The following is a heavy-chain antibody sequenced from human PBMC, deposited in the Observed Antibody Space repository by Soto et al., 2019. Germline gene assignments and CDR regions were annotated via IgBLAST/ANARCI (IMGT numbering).Heavy chain of an antibody. V-gene: IGHV1-69*08. CDR3: AREAYYYGSAAFFDY. J-gene: IGHJ4*02. D-gene: IGHD3-10*01. CDR2: IIPILGIA. CDR1: GGTFSSYT. Sequence: QVQLVQSGAEVKKPGSSVKVSCKASGGTFSSYTISWVRQAPGQGLEWMGRIIPILGIANYAQKFQGRVTXTXXXSXXTAYMELSSLRSEDTAVYYCAREAYYYGSAAFFDYWGQGTLVTVSS.